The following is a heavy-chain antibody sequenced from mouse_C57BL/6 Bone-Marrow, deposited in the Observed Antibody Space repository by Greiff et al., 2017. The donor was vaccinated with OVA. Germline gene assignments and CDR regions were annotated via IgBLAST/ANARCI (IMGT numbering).Heavy chain of an antibody. V-gene: IGHV1-81*01. CDR3: ARDPWYFDV. Sequence: QVQLKESGAELARPGASVKLSCKASGYTFTSYGISWVKQRTGQGLEWIGEIYPRSGNTYYNQKFKGKATLTVDTSSSTAYMQLSSLTSEDSAVYYCARDPWYFDVWGTGTTVTVTS. J-gene: IGHJ1*03. CDR2: IYPRSGNT. CDR1: GYTFTSYG.